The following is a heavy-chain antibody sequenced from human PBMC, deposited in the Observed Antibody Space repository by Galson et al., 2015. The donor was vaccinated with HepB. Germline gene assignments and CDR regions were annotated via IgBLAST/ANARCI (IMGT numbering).Heavy chain of an antibody. V-gene: IGHV4-31*03. CDR2: IYYSGST. D-gene: IGHD3-9*01. J-gene: IGHJ6*02. CDR3: ARGPYDILTGYSHYCYYYGMDV. CDR1: GGSISSGGYY. Sequence: TLSLTCTVSGGSISSGGYYWSWIRQHPGKGLEWIGYIYYSGSTYYNPSLKSRVTISVDTSKNQFSLKLSSVTAADTAVYYCARGPYDILTGYSHYCYYYGMDVWGQGTTVTVSS.